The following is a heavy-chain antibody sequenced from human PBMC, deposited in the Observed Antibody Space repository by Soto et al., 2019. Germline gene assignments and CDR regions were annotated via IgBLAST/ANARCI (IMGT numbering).Heavy chain of an antibody. D-gene: IGHD2-21*02. CDR1: GYTLPTWG. V-gene: IGHV1-18*01. CDR3: ARDKWVVTSSSYFDY. CDR2: ISAYNGNT. Sequence: GASVKVSCRASGYTLPTWGTILVRQAPGQGLEWMGWISAYNGNTNYAQKLQGRVTMTTDTSTSTAYMELRSLRSDDTAVYYCARDKWVVTSSSYFDYWGQGTLVTVS. J-gene: IGHJ4*02.